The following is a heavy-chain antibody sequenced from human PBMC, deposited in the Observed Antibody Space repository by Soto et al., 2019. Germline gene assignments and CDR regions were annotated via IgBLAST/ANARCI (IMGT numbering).Heavy chain of an antibody. J-gene: IGHJ4*02. Sequence: SETLSLTCAVSGGSISSGGYSWSWIRQPPGKGLEWIGYIYHSGSTYYNPSLKSRVTISVDRSKNQFSLKLSSVAAADTAVYYCARATVTRVDYWGQGTLVTVSS. CDR2: IYHSGST. V-gene: IGHV4-30-2*01. CDR1: GGSISSGGYS. D-gene: IGHD4-17*01. CDR3: ARATVTRVDY.